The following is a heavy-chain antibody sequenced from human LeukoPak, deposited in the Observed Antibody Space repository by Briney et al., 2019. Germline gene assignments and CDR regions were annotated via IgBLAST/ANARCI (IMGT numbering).Heavy chain of an antibody. Sequence: HPGGSLRLSCAASGFTFSSYAMSWVRQAPGKGLEWVSAISGSGGSTYYADSVKGRFTISRDNSKNTLYLQMNSLRAGDTAVYYCARDLVGATTAEYFQHWGQGTLVTVSS. V-gene: IGHV3-23*01. J-gene: IGHJ1*01. D-gene: IGHD1-26*01. CDR2: ISGSGGST. CDR1: GFTFSSYA. CDR3: ARDLVGATTAEYFQH.